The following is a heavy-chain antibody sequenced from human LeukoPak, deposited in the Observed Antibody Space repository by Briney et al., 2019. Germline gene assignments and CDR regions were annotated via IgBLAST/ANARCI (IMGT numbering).Heavy chain of an antibody. CDR1: GVTFSSYS. CDR3: ARADSAARPHYDY. CDR2: ISSSSCYI. Sequence: GGPLRLSCAASGVTFSSYSMNWVRQSAGNGQEGVSSISSSSCYIYYADSVKERFPISRDNAKNSLYLQMNSLRAEDTAVYYCARADSAARPHYDYCRQGTLVTVSS. D-gene: IGHD6-6*01. J-gene: IGHJ4*02. V-gene: IGHV3-21*01.